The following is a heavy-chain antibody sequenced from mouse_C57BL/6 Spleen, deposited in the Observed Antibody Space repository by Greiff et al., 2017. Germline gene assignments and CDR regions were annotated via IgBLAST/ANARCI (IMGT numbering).Heavy chain of an antibody. CDR2: ISSGSSTI. D-gene: IGHD1-1*01. CDR3: ARPYYGSSYVGYYAMDY. CDR1: GFTFSDYG. J-gene: IGHJ4*01. Sequence: DVHLVESGGGLVKPGGSLKLSCAASGFTFSDYGMHLVRQAPEKGLEWVAYISSGSSTIYYADTVKGRFTISRDNAKNTLFLQMTSLRSEDTAMYYCARPYYGSSYVGYYAMDYWGQGTSVTVSS. V-gene: IGHV5-17*01.